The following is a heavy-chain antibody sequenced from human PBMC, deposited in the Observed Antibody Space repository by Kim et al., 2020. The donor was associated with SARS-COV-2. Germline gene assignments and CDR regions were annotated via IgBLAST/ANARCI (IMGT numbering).Heavy chain of an antibody. D-gene: IGHD1-1*01. CDR1: GFSFSGFY. V-gene: IGHV3-11*06. Sequence: GGSLRLSCVASGFSFSGFYMTWIRQAPGKGLEWVSYLSGGGTYTSHADSVKGRFTISRDNVKNSLYLQMSSLRADDTAIYYCARVRTGGYWYFDLWGRGVLVTVSS. CDR2: LSGGGTYT. CDR3: ARVRTGGYWYFDL. J-gene: IGHJ2*01.